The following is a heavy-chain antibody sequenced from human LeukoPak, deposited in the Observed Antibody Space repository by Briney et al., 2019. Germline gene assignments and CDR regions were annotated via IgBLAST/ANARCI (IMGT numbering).Heavy chain of an antibody. V-gene: IGHV4-34*01. CDR1: VESFSGYY. Sequence: SETLSLTCAVSVESFSGYYWSWIRQPPGQGLEWMGEISDSGSTNYNSSLRSRVTISVDTSKNQFSVKLSSVTAADTAVYYCARGYYGSGSHCCHMDVWGKGTTITV. CDR2: ISDSGST. J-gene: IGHJ6*03. CDR3: ARGYYGSGSHCCHMDV. D-gene: IGHD3-10*01.